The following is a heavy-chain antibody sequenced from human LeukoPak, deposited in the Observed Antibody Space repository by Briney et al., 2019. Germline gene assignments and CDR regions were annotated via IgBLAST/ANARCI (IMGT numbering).Heavy chain of an antibody. D-gene: IGHD2-2*01. CDR3: ARVYCSSTSCVFDY. V-gene: IGHV4-4*07. CDR2: IYSSGTT. CDR1: GGSINNYY. J-gene: IGHJ4*02. Sequence: PSETLSLTCTVSGGSINNYYWSWIRQPAGKGLEWIGRIYSSGTTNYNPSLNSRITMSVDTSKNQFSLRLSSVTAADTAVYYCARVYCSSTSCVFDYWGQGIQVTVSS.